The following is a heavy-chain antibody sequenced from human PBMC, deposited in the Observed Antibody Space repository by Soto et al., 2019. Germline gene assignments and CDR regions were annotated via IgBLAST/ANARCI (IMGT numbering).Heavy chain of an antibody. V-gene: IGHV1-3*01. J-gene: IGHJ3*02. CDR2: INAGNSNT. D-gene: IGHD6-19*01. CDR3: ARIPLAGTAYGFDI. Sequence: ASVKVSCKASGYTFTSYAMQWVRQAPGQRLEWMGWINAGNSNTKYSQKLQGRVTITRDTSASTAYMELSSLRSEDTAVYYCARIPLAGTAYGFDIWGQGTMVTVSS. CDR1: GYTFTSYA.